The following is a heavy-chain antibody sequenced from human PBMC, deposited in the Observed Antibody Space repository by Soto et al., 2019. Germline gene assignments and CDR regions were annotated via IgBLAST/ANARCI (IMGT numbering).Heavy chain of an antibody. Sequence: PRGSLRVTCAGSGFTFSSYWVHGVRQAPGKGLVWASRINSDGSSTSYADSVKGRFTISRDNAKNKLYVQMNSLRAEDTAVYYCARDRYYYDSSGYFTRAYWGQGTLVTGFS. V-gene: IGHV3-74*01. J-gene: IGHJ4*02. D-gene: IGHD3-22*01. CDR1: GFTFSSYW. CDR2: INSDGSST. CDR3: ARDRYYYDSSGYFTRAY.